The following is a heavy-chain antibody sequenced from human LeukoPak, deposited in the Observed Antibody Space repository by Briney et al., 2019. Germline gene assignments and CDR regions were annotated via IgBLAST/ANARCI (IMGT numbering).Heavy chain of an antibody. Sequence: SETLSLTCIVSGDPMSYYYWSWIRQTPGMGLEWIGYIYTTGSTNYNPALKGRVTISADTSKNQFSLKLSSVTAADTAVYYCARTRIGWNSHSVYYYYYYMDVWGKGTTVTVSS. CDR3: ARTRIGWNSHSVYYYYYYMDV. V-gene: IGHV4-4*08. D-gene: IGHD1-7*01. CDR1: GDPMSYYY. J-gene: IGHJ6*03. CDR2: IYTTGST.